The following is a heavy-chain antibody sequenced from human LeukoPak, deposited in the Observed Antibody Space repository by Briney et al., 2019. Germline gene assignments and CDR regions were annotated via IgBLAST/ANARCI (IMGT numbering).Heavy chain of an antibody. CDR2: ITWNSGGI. V-gene: IGHV3-9*01. J-gene: IGHJ4*02. Sequence: PGRSLRLSCAASGFAFDYHAMHWVRQALGKGLEWVSGITWNSGGIAYADSVRGRFTISRGTAKNSLYLQMDSLRVEDTALYFCAKDYMPTAAFIDYWGQGTLVTVSS. CDR3: AKDYMPTAAFIDY. D-gene: IGHD5-24*01. CDR1: GFAFDYHA.